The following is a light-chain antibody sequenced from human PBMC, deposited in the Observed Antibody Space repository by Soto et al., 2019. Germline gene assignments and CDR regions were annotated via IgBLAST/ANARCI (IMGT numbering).Light chain of an antibody. Sequence: DIQMTQSPSSLSASIGDTVTIACRASQSINTYLHWYQQKPGKPPNLLIHGASGLQSGVPSRFSVSGSGTDFTLTISSLQPEDFATYYCQQSYGTLYTFGQGTKVEIK. J-gene: IGKJ2*01. CDR2: GAS. V-gene: IGKV1-39*01. CDR3: QQSYGTLYT. CDR1: QSINTY.